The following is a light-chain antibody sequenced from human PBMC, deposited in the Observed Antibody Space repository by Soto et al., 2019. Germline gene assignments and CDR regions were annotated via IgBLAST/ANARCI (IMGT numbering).Light chain of an antibody. CDR1: QSVSSSY. Sequence: VLTQSPVTLSLSPGERATLSCMASQSVSSSYLAWYQQKPGQAPRLLIYDASNRATGIPARFSGSGSGTDCTLTISSLEPEDVAVHYCQQRSNWPWTLGQGTKVDI. CDR3: QQRSNWPWT. CDR2: DAS. J-gene: IGKJ1*01. V-gene: IGKV3D-20*02.